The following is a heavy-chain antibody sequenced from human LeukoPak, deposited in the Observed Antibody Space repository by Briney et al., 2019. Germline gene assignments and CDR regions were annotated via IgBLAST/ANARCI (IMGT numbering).Heavy chain of an antibody. J-gene: IGHJ4*02. CDR2: IYTNGFA. D-gene: IGHD4-17*01. V-gene: IGHV3-53*01. Sequence: GSLRLSCAASGFTVRTNYMSWVRQAPGKGLEWVSVIYTNGFAYYADSVKGRFAISRDDSKNTLYLEMNGLRVEDTAVYYCARDEADYGDRDWGQGTLVTVSS. CDR3: ARDEADYGDRD. CDR1: GFTVRTNY.